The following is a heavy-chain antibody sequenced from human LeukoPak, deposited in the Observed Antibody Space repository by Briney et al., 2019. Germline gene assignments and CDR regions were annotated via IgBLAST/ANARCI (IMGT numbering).Heavy chain of an antibody. CDR2: IIPIFGTA. V-gene: IGHV1-69*13. CDR3: ARGVSYHFAGY. D-gene: IGHD2/OR15-2a*01. CDR1: GGTFISYA. Sequence: ASVKVSCKASGGTFISYAISWVRQALGQGLEWMGGIIPIFGTANYAQKFQGRVTITADESTSTAYMELSSLRSEDTAVYYCARGVSYHFAGYWGQGTLVTVSS. J-gene: IGHJ4*02.